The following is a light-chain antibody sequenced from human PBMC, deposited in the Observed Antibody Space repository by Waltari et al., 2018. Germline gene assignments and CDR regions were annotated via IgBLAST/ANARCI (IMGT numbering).Light chain of an antibody. CDR1: HSVSNL. CDR3: QQSYSAPRT. Sequence: EVVLTQSPATLSLSPGERATLSCRASHSVSNLLAWYQQKPGQAPRLLIYDASNTATGIPARFSGSGSGTDFTLTISSLEPEDFAVYYCQQSYSAPRTFGQGTKVDFK. J-gene: IGKJ1*01. CDR2: DAS. V-gene: IGKV3-11*01.